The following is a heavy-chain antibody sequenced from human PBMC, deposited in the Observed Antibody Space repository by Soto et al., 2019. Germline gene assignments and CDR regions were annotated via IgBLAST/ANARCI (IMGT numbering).Heavy chain of an antibody. CDR3: AREVRYCSNTSCSTDFDS. D-gene: IGHD2-2*02. Sequence: EVQLVESGGGLVQPGGSLRLSCAASRFTFTSYSMNWVRQAPGKGLEWVSHISSTSSTIYYADSVKGRFTISRDNARNSLYLQMNSLRVEDTAVYYCAREVRYCSNTSCSTDFDSWGQGTLVTVSS. CDR1: RFTFTSYS. J-gene: IGHJ4*02. V-gene: IGHV3-48*04. CDR2: ISSTSSTI.